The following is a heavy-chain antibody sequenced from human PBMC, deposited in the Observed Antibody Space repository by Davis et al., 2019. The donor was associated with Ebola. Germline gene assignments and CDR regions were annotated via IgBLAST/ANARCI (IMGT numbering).Heavy chain of an antibody. Sequence: ASVKVSCKASGYTFTSYYTHWVRQAPGQGLEWMGIINPSGGSTTYAQKFQGRVTMTRDTSASTVYMEVSSLRSEDTAVYYCARDTPTQWGGADYWGQGTLVTVSS. D-gene: IGHD1-26*01. CDR1: GYTFTSYY. V-gene: IGHV1-46*01. CDR2: INPSGGST. J-gene: IGHJ4*02. CDR3: ARDTPTQWGGADY.